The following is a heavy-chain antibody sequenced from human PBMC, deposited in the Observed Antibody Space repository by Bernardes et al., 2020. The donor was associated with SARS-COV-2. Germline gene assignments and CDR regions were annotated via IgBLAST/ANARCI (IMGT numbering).Heavy chain of an antibody. CDR1: GYTFTGYY. J-gene: IGHJ4*02. D-gene: IGHD3-22*01. CDR3: AILDSSGYSPFDY. Sequence: ASVKVSCKASGYTFTGYYMHWVRQAPGQGLEWMGWINPNSGGTNYAQKFQGRVTMTRDTSISTAYMELSRLRSDDTAVYYCAILDSSGYSPFDYWGQGTLVTVCS. V-gene: IGHV1-2*02. CDR2: INPNSGGT.